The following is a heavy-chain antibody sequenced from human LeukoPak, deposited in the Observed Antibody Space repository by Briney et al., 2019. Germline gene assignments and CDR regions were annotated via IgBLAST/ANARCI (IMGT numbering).Heavy chain of an antibody. CDR3: ARGGNCSSTSCQTYYYYGMDV. Sequence: GASVKVSCKASGGTFSSYAISWVRQAPGQGLEWVGRIIPIFGIANYAQKFQGRVTITADKSTSTAYMELSSLRSEDTAVYYCARGGNCSSTSCQTYYYYGMDVWGQGTTVTVSS. D-gene: IGHD2-2*01. CDR2: IIPIFGIA. CDR1: GGTFSSYA. V-gene: IGHV1-69*04. J-gene: IGHJ6*02.